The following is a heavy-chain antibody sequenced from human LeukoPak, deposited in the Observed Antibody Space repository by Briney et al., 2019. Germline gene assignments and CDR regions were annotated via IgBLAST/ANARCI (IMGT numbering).Heavy chain of an antibody. J-gene: IGHJ4*02. CDR3: ARSQTGGTCDY. CDR2: TYYRCKCSS. Sequence: SQTLSLTCAISGDIVSSKCAAGNWLRQSPSRGLEWLVRTYYRCKCSSGYAESVKSRITINPDTSKNQFSLQLKSVTPEDTAVYYCARSQTGGTCDYWGQGALVTVSS. CDR1: GDIVSSKCAA. D-gene: IGHD1-26*01. V-gene: IGHV6-1*01.